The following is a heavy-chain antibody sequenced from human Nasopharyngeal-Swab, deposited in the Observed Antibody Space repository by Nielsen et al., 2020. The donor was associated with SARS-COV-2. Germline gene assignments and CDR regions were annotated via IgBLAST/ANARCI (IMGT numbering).Heavy chain of an antibody. Sequence: SLKISCAASGSTFDDYAMHWVRQAPGKGLEWVSGISWNSGSIGYADSVKGRFTISRDNAKNSLYLQMNSLRAEDTALYYCAKDTDPVAGPFDYWGQGTLVTVSS. J-gene: IGHJ4*02. CDR3: AKDTDPVAGPFDY. CDR2: ISWNSGSI. D-gene: IGHD6-19*01. V-gene: IGHV3-9*01. CDR1: GSTFDDYA.